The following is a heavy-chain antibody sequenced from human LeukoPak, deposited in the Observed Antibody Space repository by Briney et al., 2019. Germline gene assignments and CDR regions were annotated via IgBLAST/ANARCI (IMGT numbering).Heavy chain of an antibody. V-gene: IGHV4-34*01. Sequence: ASETLSLTCAVYGGSFSGYYWSWIRQPPGKGLEWIGEINHSGSTNYNPSLKSRVTISVDTSKNQFSLKLSSVTAADTAVYYCASGPRGVIIYWGQGTLVTVSS. CDR1: GGSFSGYY. D-gene: IGHD3-10*01. CDR3: ASGPRGVIIY. J-gene: IGHJ4*02. CDR2: INHSGST.